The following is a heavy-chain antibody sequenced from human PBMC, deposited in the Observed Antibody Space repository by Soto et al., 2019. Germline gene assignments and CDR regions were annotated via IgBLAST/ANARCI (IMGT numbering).Heavy chain of an antibody. V-gene: IGHV4-31*03. J-gene: IGHJ4*02. Sequence: QVQLQESGPGLMQPSQTLSLTCTVSGGSIGSGGYWWSWIRQHPGRGLEWIGFVSYTGNTPYNPSPXSXXNLSVDTSTRQFSLKLSSVTAAATAVYYCARGTLVWGQGTLVTVSS. CDR3: ARGTLV. CDR1: GGSIGSGGYW. D-gene: IGHD2-2*01. CDR2: VSYTGNT.